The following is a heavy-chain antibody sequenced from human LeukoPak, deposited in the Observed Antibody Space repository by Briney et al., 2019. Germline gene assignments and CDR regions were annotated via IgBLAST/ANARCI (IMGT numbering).Heavy chain of an antibody. D-gene: IGHD2-15*01. CDR2: NNGDGSTT. J-gene: IGHJ5*02. CDR3: ARDPRNVGLAP. Sequence: GGSLRPSCVASGFSLSGYWMYWVRQAPGKGLMYISRNNGDGSTTNYADVVKGRFTMSRDNVKNTLYLQMNSLRVEDTAVYYCARDPRNVGLAPWGQGTLVTVSS. CDR1: GFSLSGYW. V-gene: IGHV3-74*01.